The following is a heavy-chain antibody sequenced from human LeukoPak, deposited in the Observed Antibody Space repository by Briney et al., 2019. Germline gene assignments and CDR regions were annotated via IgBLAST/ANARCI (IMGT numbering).Heavy chain of an antibody. V-gene: IGHV4-39*07. CDR1: GGSISSTNYY. CDR2: IYYSGNT. CDR3: ARVYYGSGTRFDL. J-gene: IGHJ2*01. Sequence: SETLSLTCTVSGGSISSTNYYWGWIRQPPGKGLEWIGSIYYSGNTYYNPSLKSRVTISVDRSKNQFSLKLSSVTAADTAVYYCARVYYGSGTRFDLWGRGTLVTVSS. D-gene: IGHD3-10*01.